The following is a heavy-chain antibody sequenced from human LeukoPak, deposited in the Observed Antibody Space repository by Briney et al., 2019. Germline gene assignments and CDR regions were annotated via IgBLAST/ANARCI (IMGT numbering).Heavy chain of an antibody. CDR3: ARGGDHYDSSGSDY. J-gene: IGHJ4*02. Sequence: SVKVSCKASGGTFSSYAISWVRQDPGQGLEWMGRIIPILGIANYAQKFQGRVTITADKSTSTAYMELSSLRSEDTAVYYCARGGDHYDSSGSDYWGQGTLVTVSS. D-gene: IGHD3-22*01. CDR2: IIPILGIA. V-gene: IGHV1-69*04. CDR1: GGTFSSYA.